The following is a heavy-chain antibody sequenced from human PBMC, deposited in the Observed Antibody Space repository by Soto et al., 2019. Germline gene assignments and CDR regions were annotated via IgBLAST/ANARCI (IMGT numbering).Heavy chain of an antibody. V-gene: IGHV3-7*01. CDR3: ARPFYYYGMDV. Sequence: GGSLRLSCAAPGFTFSSYWMSWVRQAPGKGLEWVANIKQDGSEKYYVDSVKGRFTISRDNAKNSLYLQMNSLRAEDTAVYYCARPFYYYGMDVWGQGTTVTVSS. CDR1: GFTFSSYW. J-gene: IGHJ6*02. CDR2: IKQDGSEK.